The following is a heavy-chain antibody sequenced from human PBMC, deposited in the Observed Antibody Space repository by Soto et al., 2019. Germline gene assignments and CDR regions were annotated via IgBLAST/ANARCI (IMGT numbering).Heavy chain of an antibody. CDR3: ARGGYDGSGSPYPAF. D-gene: IGHD3-10*01. J-gene: IGHJ4*02. CDR1: GASMREYF. CDR2: IYYLGST. Sequence: SEPLCLTCTVSGASMREYFWSWIRQYPGKGLEWIGYIYYLGSTDYNPSLKSRVTISVDTSKRQFSLRLTSVTAADTAVYYCARGGYDGSGSPYPAFWGPGTQVTVSS. V-gene: IGHV4-59*01.